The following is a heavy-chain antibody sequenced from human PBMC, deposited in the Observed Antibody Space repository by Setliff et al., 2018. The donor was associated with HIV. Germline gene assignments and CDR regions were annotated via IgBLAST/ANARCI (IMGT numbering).Heavy chain of an antibody. Sequence: GSLRLSCAASGLTFSTYWMHWVRQVPGKGLVWVARINNDGSSTSYADSVKGRFTISRDNAENTLYLQMNSLSPEDTAVYYCARVDESSSWFRGIDSWGQGTLVTVSS. CDR3: ARVDESSSWFRGIDS. V-gene: IGHV3-74*01. CDR1: GLTFSTYW. CDR2: INNDGSST. D-gene: IGHD6-13*01. J-gene: IGHJ4*02.